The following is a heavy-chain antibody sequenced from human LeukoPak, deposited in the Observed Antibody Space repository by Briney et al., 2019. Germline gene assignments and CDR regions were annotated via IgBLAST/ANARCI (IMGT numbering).Heavy chain of an antibody. D-gene: IGHD3-10*01. V-gene: IGHV4-34*01. CDR1: GGSFSGYY. CDR2: INHSGST. Sequence: PSETLSLTCAVYGGSFSGYYWSWIRQPPGKGLEWIGEINHSGSTNYNPSLKSRVTISVDTSKNQFSLKLSSVTAADTAVYYCASGQYYYGSGSYYSYFDYWGQGTLVTVSS. J-gene: IGHJ4*02. CDR3: ASGQYYYGSGSYYSYFDY.